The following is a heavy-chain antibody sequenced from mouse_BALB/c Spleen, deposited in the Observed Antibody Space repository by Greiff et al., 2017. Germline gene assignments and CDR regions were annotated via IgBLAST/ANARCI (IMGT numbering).Heavy chain of an antibody. V-gene: IGHV3-2*02. Sequence: EVKLMESGPGLVKPSQSLSLTCTVTGYSITSDYAWNWIRQFPGNKLEWMGYISYSGSTSYNPSLKSRISITRDTSKNQFFLQLNSVTTEDTATYYCARRNWDYAMDYWGQGTSVTVSS. CDR3: ARRNWDYAMDY. CDR1: GYSITSDYA. CDR2: ISYSGST. J-gene: IGHJ4*01. D-gene: IGHD4-1*01.